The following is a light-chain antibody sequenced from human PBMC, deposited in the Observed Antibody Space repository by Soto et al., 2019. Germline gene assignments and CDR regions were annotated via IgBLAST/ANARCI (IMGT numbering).Light chain of an antibody. CDR3: QQYARSSWT. J-gene: IGKJ1*01. CDR1: QRVSNSY. CDR2: DSS. Sequence: EIVLAQSPDTLSLSPGERVTHSCRASQRVSNSYLVWYQQKRGQTPRLLIYDSSTRATGIPDRFSGSGSGTDFTLTISRLEPEDSAVYYCQQYARSSWTFGQGTKVDIK. V-gene: IGKV3-20*01.